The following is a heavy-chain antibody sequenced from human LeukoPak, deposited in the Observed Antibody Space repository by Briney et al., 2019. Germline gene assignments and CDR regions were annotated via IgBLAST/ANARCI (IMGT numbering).Heavy chain of an antibody. CDR1: GASLCVHY. CDR2: ISHIGRT. CDR3: ARDRISINALDM. J-gene: IGHJ3*02. V-gene: IGHV4-59*11. Sequence: SESLSLTCAVSGASLCVHYLTSLPQTPRKGLEWIGYISHIGRTNYNPSLKSRVTISVDTSRNQFSLKLTSVIAADTEVYYCARDRISINALDMWGQGTMVTVSS. D-gene: IGHD1-14*01.